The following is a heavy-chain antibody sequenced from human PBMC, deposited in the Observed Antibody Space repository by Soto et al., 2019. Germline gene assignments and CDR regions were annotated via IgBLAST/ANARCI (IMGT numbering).Heavy chain of an antibody. CDR1: GFSFSTFA. D-gene: IGHD3-3*01. J-gene: IGHJ5*02. Sequence: QAYLVESGGVVVQPGRSLRLSCAAAGFSFSTFALHGVRQAPGEGLEWLALISHDGRNEKYAESVKGRFTISRDNSKNTVYMQMDSLRLEDTGVYYCARDGLPDDFRSGGYWFDPWGQGTQVTVSS. CDR2: ISHDGRNE. CDR3: ARDGLPDDFRSGGYWFDP. V-gene: IGHV3-30-3*01.